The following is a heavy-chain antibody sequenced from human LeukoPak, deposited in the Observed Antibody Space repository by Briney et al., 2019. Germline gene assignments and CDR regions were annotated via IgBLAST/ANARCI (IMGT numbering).Heavy chain of an antibody. Sequence: GGSLRLSCAASGFTFSSYAMSWVRQAPGKGLEWVSAISVSGGSTYYADSVKGRFTISRDNSKNTLYLQMNSLRAEDTAVYYCAEVGFGGWYGDWFDPWGQGTLVTVSS. CDR3: AEVGFGGWYGDWFDP. D-gene: IGHD6-19*01. CDR2: ISVSGGST. V-gene: IGHV3-23*01. CDR1: GFTFSSYA. J-gene: IGHJ5*02.